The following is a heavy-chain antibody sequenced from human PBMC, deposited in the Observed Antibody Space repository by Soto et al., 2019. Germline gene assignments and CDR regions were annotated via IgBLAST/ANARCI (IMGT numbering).Heavy chain of an antibody. CDR1: VDSVSSNSAT. CDR2: TYYRSKWYN. CDR3: AKTFAGTYYY. V-gene: IGHV6-1*01. D-gene: IGHD3-10*01. J-gene: IGHJ4*02. Sequence: SQTLSLTCAISVDSVSSNSATWYWIRQSPSRGLEWLGRTYYRSKWYNDYAVSVKSRITINPDTSNNQLSLQLNSVTPDDTAVYYCAKTFAGTYYYWDQGTQVTSPQ.